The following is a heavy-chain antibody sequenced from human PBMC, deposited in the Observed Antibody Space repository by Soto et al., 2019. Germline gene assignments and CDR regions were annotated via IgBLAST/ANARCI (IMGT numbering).Heavy chain of an antibody. D-gene: IGHD3-16*01. CDR2: ISSGSSTI. V-gene: IGHV3-48*01. Sequence: EVQLVESGGGLVQPGGSLRLSCAASGFTFSSYNMNWVRQAPGKGLEWASFISSGSSTIYYADSVKGRFTISRDNAKNSLYLQMNSRRAEDTAVYYCARKGGARDAFDIWGQGTMVTVSS. CDR3: ARKGGARDAFDI. J-gene: IGHJ3*02. CDR1: GFTFSSYN.